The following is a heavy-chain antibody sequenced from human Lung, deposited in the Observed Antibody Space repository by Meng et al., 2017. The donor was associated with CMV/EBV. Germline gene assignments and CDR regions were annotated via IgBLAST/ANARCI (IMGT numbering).Heavy chain of an antibody. CDR3: ATGLYGSGSYWGY. J-gene: IGHJ1*01. Sequence: VSGGFISRGGFYWTWSRQHPGKGLEWIGNIYYSGSTHYNPSLKSRLTISLDTSKNQFSLKLSSVTAADTAVYYCATGLYGSGSYWGYWGQGTLVTVSS. D-gene: IGHD3-10*01. CDR2: IYYSGST. V-gene: IGHV4-31*02. CDR1: GGFISRGGFY.